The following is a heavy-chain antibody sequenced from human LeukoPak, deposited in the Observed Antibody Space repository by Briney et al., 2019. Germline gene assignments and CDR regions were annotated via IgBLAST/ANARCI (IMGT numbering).Heavy chain of an antibody. Sequence: GGSLRLSCVASGFSCSDYIMNWVRQAPGKGLEWVSTVTGSGITTSYAASVKGRFTISRDNSKNTLYLQMNSLRAEDTAVYYCAKSVAIGFDIWGQGTMVTVSS. V-gene: IGHV3-23*01. CDR3: AKSVAIGFDI. J-gene: IGHJ3*02. D-gene: IGHD5-12*01. CDR2: VTGSGITT. CDR1: GFSCSDYI.